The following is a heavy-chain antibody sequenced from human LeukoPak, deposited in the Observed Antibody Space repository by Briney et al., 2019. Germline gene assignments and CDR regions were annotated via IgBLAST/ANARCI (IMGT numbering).Heavy chain of an antibody. CDR1: GGSISSYY. CDR3: ARVGKDFGYFDY. Sequence: PSETLSLTCTVSGGSISSYYWSWIRQPPGKGLEWIGYIYYSGSTNYNPSLKSRVTISVDTSKNQFSLKLSSVTAADTAVYCCARVGKDFGYFDYWGQGTLVTVSS. J-gene: IGHJ4*02. CDR2: IYYSGST. V-gene: IGHV4-59*01. D-gene: IGHD3-3*01.